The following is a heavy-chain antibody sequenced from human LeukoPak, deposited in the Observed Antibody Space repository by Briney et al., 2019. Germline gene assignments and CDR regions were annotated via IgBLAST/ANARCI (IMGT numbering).Heavy chain of an antibody. D-gene: IGHD3-10*01. J-gene: IGHJ4*02. CDR2: IRYDGSNK. Sequence: GALRLSCAASGFTFSSYGMHWVRQAPGKGLEWVAFIRYDGSNKYYADSVKGRFTIPRDNSKNTLYLQMNSLRAEDTAVYYCAKPGYYGSGSYSWGQGTLVTVSS. V-gene: IGHV3-30*02. CDR1: GFTFSSYG. CDR3: AKPGYYGSGSYS.